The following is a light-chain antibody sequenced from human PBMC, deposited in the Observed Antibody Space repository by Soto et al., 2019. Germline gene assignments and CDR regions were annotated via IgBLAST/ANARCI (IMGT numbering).Light chain of an antibody. CDR3: QQYGGSLMT. Sequence: IVLTQSPRALSLSPGERATLSCRADQSVSNNFLAWYQQKRGQAPRLFIYGTSSRATGIPDRFSGSGSGTDFTLTISSLEPEDFAVYYCQQYGGSLMTFGQGARLEIK. CDR1: QSVSNNF. CDR2: GTS. J-gene: IGKJ5*01. V-gene: IGKV3-20*01.